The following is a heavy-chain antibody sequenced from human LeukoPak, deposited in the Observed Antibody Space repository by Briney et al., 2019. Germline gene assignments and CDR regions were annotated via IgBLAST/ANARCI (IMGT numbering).Heavy chain of an antibody. CDR2: ISWNSGSI. J-gene: IGHJ4*02. D-gene: IGHD2-2*01. Sequence: GGSLRLSCAASGFTFDDYAMHWVRQAPGKGLEWVSGISWNSGSIGYADSVKGRFTISRDNAKNSLYLQMNSLRAEDTALYYCARGRGSTSCVDYWGQGTLVTVSS. CDR1: GFTFDDYA. V-gene: IGHV3-9*01. CDR3: ARGRGSTSCVDY.